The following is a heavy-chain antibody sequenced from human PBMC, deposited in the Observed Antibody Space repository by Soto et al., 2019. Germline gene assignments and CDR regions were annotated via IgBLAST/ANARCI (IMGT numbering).Heavy chain of an antibody. CDR3: AKDRPSGSRPYYYGMDV. CDR2: ISYDGSNK. D-gene: IGHD1-26*01. V-gene: IGHV3-30*18. J-gene: IGHJ6*02. Sequence: GGSLGLSCAASGFTFSSYGMHWVRQAPGKGLEWVAVISYDGSNKYYADSVKGRFTISRDNSKNTLYLQMNSLRAEDTAVYYCAKDRPSGSRPYYYGMDVWGQGTTVTVSS. CDR1: GFTFSSYG.